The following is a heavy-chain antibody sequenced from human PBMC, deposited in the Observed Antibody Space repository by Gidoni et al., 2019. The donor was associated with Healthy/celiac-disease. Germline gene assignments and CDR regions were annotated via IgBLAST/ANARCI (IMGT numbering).Heavy chain of an antibody. V-gene: IGHV3-48*02. J-gene: IGHJ4*02. CDR3: ARAPYYYDSSGYYFDY. CDR1: GFPFSSYS. D-gene: IGHD3-22*01. Sequence: EVQLVESGGGLVQPGGSLRLSCAASGFPFSSYSMNWVRQAPGKGLEWVSYISSSSSTIYYADSVKGRFTISRDNAKNSLYLQMNSLRDEDTAVYYCARAPYYYDSSGYYFDYWGQGTLVTVSS. CDR2: ISSSSSTI.